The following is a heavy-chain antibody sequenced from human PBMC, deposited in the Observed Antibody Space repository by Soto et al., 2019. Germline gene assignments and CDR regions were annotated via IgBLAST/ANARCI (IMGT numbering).Heavy chain of an antibody. D-gene: IGHD6-13*01. J-gene: IGHJ5*02. CDR2: IKGDGSDK. V-gene: IGHV3-7*01. Sequence: EVQLVESGGGLVQPGGSLRLSCAASGFTFSRYWMSWVRQAPGKGLEWVANIKGDGSDKYYVDSVRGRFTISRDNAKNPLQLQMNSRSAEDTAVYYCADPSLAAAGQKSLGQGTLVTVSS. CDR3: ADPSLAAAGQKS. CDR1: GFTFSRYW.